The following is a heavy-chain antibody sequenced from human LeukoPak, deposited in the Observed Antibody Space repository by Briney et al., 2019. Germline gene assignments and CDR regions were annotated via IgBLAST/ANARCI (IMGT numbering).Heavy chain of an antibody. V-gene: IGHV1-8*03. CDR2: MNPSSGNT. Sequence: ASVKFSCKASGYTFTSYDINWVRQATGQGLEWMGWMNPSSGNTGYAQKFQGRVTITRNTSISTAYMELSSLRSEDTAVYYCARDAIAVAGTALGYWGQGTLVTVSS. CDR1: GYTFTSYD. D-gene: IGHD6-19*01. J-gene: IGHJ4*02. CDR3: ARDAIAVAGTALGY.